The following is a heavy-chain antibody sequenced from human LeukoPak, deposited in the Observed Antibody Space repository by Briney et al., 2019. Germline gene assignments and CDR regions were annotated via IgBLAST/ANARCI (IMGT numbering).Heavy chain of an antibody. CDR2: ISDSGGNT. CDR1: GFTFNTYA. D-gene: IGHD6-6*01. J-gene: IGHJ4*02. V-gene: IGHV3-23*01. CDR3: ARHRSSWLIDY. Sequence: GGSLRLSCAASGFTFNTYAMSWVRQAPWEGLQWVSGISDSGGNTYYADYVRGRFTISRDNSKNTLYLQMNSLRAEDTAVYYCARHRSSWLIDYWGQGTLVTVSS.